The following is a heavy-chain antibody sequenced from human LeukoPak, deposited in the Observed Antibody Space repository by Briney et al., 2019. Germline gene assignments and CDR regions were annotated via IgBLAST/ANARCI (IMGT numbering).Heavy chain of an antibody. J-gene: IGHJ4*02. D-gene: IGHD2-2*01. Sequence: GGSLRLSCAASGFTFSSYWMSWVHQAPGKGLEWVSAISGSGGSTYYADSVKGRFTISRDNSKNTLYLQMNSLRAEDTAVYYCAKGGVVVPAAHFDYWGQGTLVTVSS. V-gene: IGHV3-23*01. CDR2: ISGSGGST. CDR3: AKGGVVVPAAHFDY. CDR1: GFTFSSYW.